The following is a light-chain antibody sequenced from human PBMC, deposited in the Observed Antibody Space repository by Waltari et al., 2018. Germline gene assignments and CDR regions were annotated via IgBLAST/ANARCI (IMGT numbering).Light chain of an antibody. CDR1: HSISNN. Sequence: EIVLTQSPATLSVSPGERATLSCRASHSISNNLAWYQQKPGQAPRLLIYGASARATGIPVRFSGSGSGTEFTLTISSPQSEDFAIYYCQQYNNWPPVFTFGPGTKVDF. V-gene: IGKV3-15*01. CDR3: QQYNNWPPVFT. CDR2: GAS. J-gene: IGKJ3*01.